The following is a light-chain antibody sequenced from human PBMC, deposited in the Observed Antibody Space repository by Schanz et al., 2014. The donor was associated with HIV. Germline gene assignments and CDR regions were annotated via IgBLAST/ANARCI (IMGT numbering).Light chain of an antibody. CDR3: SSYTSSSTYVV. J-gene: IGLJ2*01. CDR1: SSDIGGSDY. V-gene: IGLV2-14*03. Sequence: QSALTQPASVSGSPGQSITISCSGTSSDIGGSDYVSWYQQHPGRAPKVLIYDVSNRPSGVSNRFSGSKSGNTASLTISGLQAEDEADYYCSSYTSSSTYVVFRGGTKLTVL. CDR2: DVS.